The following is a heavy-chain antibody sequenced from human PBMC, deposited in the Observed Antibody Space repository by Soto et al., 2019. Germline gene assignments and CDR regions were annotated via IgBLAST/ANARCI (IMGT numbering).Heavy chain of an antibody. CDR1: GGSISSSSYY. J-gene: IGHJ4*02. D-gene: IGHD1-26*01. Sequence: QLQLQESGPGLVKPSETLSLTCTVSGGSISSSSYYWGWIRQPPGKGLEWIGSIYYSGSTYYNPSLKGRVTISVDTSKNQFSLKLSSVTAADTAVYYCAAVGRGIVDYWGQGTLVTVSS. CDR2: IYYSGST. V-gene: IGHV4-39*01. CDR3: AAVGRGIVDY.